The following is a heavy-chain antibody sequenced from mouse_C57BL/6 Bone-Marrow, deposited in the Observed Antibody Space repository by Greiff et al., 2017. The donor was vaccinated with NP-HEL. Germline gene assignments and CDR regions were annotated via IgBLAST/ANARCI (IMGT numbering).Heavy chain of an antibody. CDR2: IDPSDSST. V-gene: IGHV1-69*01. Sequence: QVQLQQPGAELVMPGASVKLSCKASGYTFTSYWMHWVQQRPGQGLEWIGVIDPSDSSTNYNQKFKGKSTLTVDKSSSTAYMQLSSLTSEESAVYYCARPHYYGSSPWFDYWGQGTLVTVSA. J-gene: IGHJ3*01. CDR3: ARPHYYGSSPWFDY. D-gene: IGHD1-1*01. CDR1: GYTFTSYW.